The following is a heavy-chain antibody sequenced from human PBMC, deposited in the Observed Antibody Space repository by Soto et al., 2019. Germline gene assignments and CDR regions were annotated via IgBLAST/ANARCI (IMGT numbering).Heavy chain of an antibody. CDR2: ISSSSSTI. D-gene: IGHD5-18*01. CDR1: RLIFSTYS. J-gene: IGHJ5*02. Sequence: WGSLRLSCAASRLIFSTYSMNWVRQGPGKGLEWVSYISSSSSTIFYTDSVKGRFTVSRDNAKNSLYLQMNSLRAEDTAVYYCAKVSDSTKGYTYDSWGQGALVPVSS. CDR3: AKVSDSTKGYTYDS. V-gene: IGHV3-48*01.